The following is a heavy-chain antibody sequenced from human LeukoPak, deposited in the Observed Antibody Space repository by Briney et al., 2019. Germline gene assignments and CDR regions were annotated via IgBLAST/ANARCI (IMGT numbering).Heavy chain of an antibody. J-gene: IGHJ6*03. D-gene: IGHD5-18*01. CDR3: ARDRKLWLPVERNYYYYYMDV. CDR1: GGTFSSYA. Sequence: ASVKVSCKASGGTFSSYAISWVRQAPGQGLEWMGGIIPIFGTANYAQKFQGRVTITADESTSTAYMELSSLRSEDTAVYYCARDRKLWLPVERNYYYYYMDVWGKGTTVTVSS. CDR2: IIPIFGTA. V-gene: IGHV1-69*13.